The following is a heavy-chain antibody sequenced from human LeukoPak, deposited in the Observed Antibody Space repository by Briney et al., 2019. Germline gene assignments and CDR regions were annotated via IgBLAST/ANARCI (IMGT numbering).Heavy chain of an antibody. V-gene: IGHV4-59*01. Sequence: SETLSLTCTVSGGSISSYYWSWMRQPPGKGLEWIGYISYSGTTNYNPSLKSRVTISIDTSKNQFSLKLSSVTAADTAVYYCARQGYISGQGFRNNWFDPWGQGSLVTVSS. CDR1: GGSISSYY. CDR3: ARQGYISGQGFRNNWFDP. D-gene: IGHD6-19*01. J-gene: IGHJ5*02. CDR2: ISYSGTT.